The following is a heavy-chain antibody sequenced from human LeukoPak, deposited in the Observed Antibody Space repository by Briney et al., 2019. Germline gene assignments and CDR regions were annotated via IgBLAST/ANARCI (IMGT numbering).Heavy chain of an antibody. CDR2: ISGSRT. V-gene: IGHV3-23*01. CDR1: GFTLNSYG. J-gene: IGHJ4*02. CDR3: SKDLRIGTLGYFDY. Sequence: GGSLRLSCAASGFTLNSYGMSWVRQAPGEGLEWVSSISGSRTYYPDSVKGRFTISRDNSKNTLYLQMSSLRAEDTAVYYCSKDLRIGTLGYFDYWGQGTLVSVSS. D-gene: IGHD1-1*01.